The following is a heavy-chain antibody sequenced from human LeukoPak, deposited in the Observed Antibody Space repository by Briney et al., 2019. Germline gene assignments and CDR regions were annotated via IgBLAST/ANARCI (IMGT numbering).Heavy chain of an antibody. V-gene: IGHV3-74*01. Sequence: PGGSLRLSCAASGFTFNLYWIHWVRQAPGKGLEWLSRISDDGTTTNYADSVKGRFTISRDNAKNTLYLQMNSLRVDDTAVYYCARDSRYYYGSESYQPYWFDPWGQGTLVTVSS. CDR3: ARDSRYYYGSESYQPYWFDP. J-gene: IGHJ5*02. CDR2: ISDDGTTT. D-gene: IGHD3-10*01. CDR1: GFTFNLYW.